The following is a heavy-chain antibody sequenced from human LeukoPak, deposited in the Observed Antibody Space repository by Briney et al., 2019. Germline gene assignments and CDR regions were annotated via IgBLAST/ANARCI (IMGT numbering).Heavy chain of an antibody. CDR2: SFFSGST. CDR3: ARGGLSSGWYG. Sequence: PETLSLTCPVSGGSISSYYWSWIRQPPGKGLEWIGYSFFSGSTNYNPSLKSRVTISLDTSKNQFSLRLNSVTAADTAVYYCARGGLSSGWYGWGQGTLVTVSS. V-gene: IGHV4-59*01. CDR1: GGSISSYY. D-gene: IGHD6-19*01. J-gene: IGHJ4*02.